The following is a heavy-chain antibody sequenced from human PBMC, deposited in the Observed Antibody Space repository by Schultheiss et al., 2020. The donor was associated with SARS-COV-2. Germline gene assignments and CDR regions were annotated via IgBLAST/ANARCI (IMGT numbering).Heavy chain of an antibody. CDR1: GGSISSSNW. D-gene: IGHD6-13*01. Sequence: SETLSLTCAVSGGSISSSNWWSWVRQPPGKGLEWIGEIYHSGSTNYNPSLKSRVTISVDTSKNQFSLKLNSVTAADTAVYYCARASIAAAGPSAFDIWGQGTMVTVSS. V-gene: IGHV4-4*02. CDR3: ARASIAAAGPSAFDI. J-gene: IGHJ3*02. CDR2: IYHSGST.